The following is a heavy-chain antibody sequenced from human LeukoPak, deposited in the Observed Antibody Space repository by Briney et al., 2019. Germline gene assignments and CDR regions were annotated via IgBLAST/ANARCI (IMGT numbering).Heavy chain of an antibody. CDR2: IYYSGNT. V-gene: IGHV4-39*07. D-gene: IGHD6-19*01. CDR3: ARGTLYRGWSYYLDF. J-gene: IGHJ4*02. CDR1: GGSISSSNYY. Sequence: SETLSLTCTVSGGSISSSNYYWGWIRQPPGKGLEWIGSIYYSGNTYYNPSLKSRVTISVDTSKNQFSLKLSSVTAADTAMYYCARGTLYRGWSYYLDFWGQGSQVTVSS.